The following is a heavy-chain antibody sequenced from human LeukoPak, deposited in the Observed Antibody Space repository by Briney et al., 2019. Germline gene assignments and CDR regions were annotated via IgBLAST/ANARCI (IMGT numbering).Heavy chain of an antibody. CDR3: TSRGDGFDY. J-gene: IGHJ4*02. CDR1: GFTFSGSA. Sequence: GGSLRLSCAASGFTFSGSAMHWVRQASGKWLEWVGRIRSKANSYATAYAASVKGRFTISRDDSKNTAYLQMNSLKTEDTAVYYCTSRGDGFDYWGQGTLVTVSS. V-gene: IGHV3-73*01. D-gene: IGHD3-16*01. CDR2: IRSKANSYAT.